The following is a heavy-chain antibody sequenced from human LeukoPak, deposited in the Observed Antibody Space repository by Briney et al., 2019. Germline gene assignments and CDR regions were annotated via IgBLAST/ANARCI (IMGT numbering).Heavy chain of an antibody. CDR2: INHSGST. Sequence: SETQSLTCTVSGGSISSSSYYWGWIRQPPGKGLEWIGEINHSGSTNYNPSLKSRVTISVDTSKNQFSLKLSSVTAADTAVYYCAGGLGYLDYWGQGTLVTVSS. D-gene: IGHD2-15*01. J-gene: IGHJ4*02. V-gene: IGHV4-39*07. CDR1: GGSISSSSYY. CDR3: AGGLGYLDY.